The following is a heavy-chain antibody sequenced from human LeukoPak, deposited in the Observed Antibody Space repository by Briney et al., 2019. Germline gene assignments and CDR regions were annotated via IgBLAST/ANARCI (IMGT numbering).Heavy chain of an antibody. V-gene: IGHV3-9*01. CDR1: GFTFDDYA. D-gene: IGHD6-19*01. Sequence: GRSLRLSCAASGFTFDDYAMHWVRHAPGKGLEWVSGISWNSGSIGYADSVKGRFTISRDNAKNSLYPQMNSLRAEDTALYYCAKDHFRVAGNFDYWGQGTLVTVSS. CDR3: AKDHFRVAGNFDY. J-gene: IGHJ4*02. CDR2: ISWNSGSI.